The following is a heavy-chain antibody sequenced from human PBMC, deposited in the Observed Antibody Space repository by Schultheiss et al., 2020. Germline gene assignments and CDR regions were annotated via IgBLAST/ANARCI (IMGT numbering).Heavy chain of an antibody. CDR1: GFTFSSYW. D-gene: IGHD6-13*01. CDR3: ARTFSYSSFGY. J-gene: IGHJ4*02. CDR2: INSDGSST. V-gene: IGHV3-74*01. Sequence: SLSCAASGFTFSSYWMHWVRQAPGKGLVWVSRINSDGSSTSYADSVKGRFTISRDNAKNTLYLQMNSLRAEDTAVYYCARTFSYSSFGYWGQGTLVTVSS.